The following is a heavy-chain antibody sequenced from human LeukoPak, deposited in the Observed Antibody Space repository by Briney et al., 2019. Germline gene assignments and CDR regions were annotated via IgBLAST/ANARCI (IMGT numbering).Heavy chain of an antibody. CDR1: GGTFSSYA. J-gene: IGHJ5*02. Sequence: SVKVSCKASGGTFSSYAISWVRQAPGQGLEWMGGIIPIFGTANYAQKFQGRVTITTDESTSTAYMELSSLRSEDTAVYYCASKDTSGWYEEAWGQGSLVTVSS. CDR3: ASKDTSGWYEEA. V-gene: IGHV1-69*05. CDR2: IIPIFGTA. D-gene: IGHD6-19*01.